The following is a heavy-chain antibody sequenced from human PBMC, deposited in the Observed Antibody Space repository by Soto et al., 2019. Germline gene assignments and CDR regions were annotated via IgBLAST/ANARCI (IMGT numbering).Heavy chain of an antibody. J-gene: IGHJ4*02. CDR3: ARDPDTAMVLNPGIDY. CDR2: IWYDGSNK. CDR1: GFTFSSYG. Sequence: PGGSLRLSCAASGFTFSSYGMHLVRQAPGKGLEWVAVIWYDGSNKYYADSAKGRFTISRDNSKNTLYLQMNSLGAEDTAVYYCARDPDTAMVLNPGIDYWGQGTLVTVFS. D-gene: IGHD5-18*01. V-gene: IGHV3-33*01.